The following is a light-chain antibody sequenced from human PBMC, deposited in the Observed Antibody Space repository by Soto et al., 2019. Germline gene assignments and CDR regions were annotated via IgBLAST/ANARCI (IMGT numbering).Light chain of an antibody. CDR1: QSVSSY. V-gene: IGKV3-11*01. CDR3: QQRSNWAIFT. CDR2: DAS. J-gene: IGKJ3*01. Sequence: EIVLTQSPATLSLYPGERATLSCRASQSVSSYLAWYQQKPGQAPRLLIYDASNRATGIPARFSGSGSGTDFTLTISSLEPEDFAVYYCQQRSNWAIFTFGPGTKVD.